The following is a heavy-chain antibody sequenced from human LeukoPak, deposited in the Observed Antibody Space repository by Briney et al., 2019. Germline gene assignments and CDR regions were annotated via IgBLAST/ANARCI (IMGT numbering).Heavy chain of an antibody. J-gene: IGHJ5*02. V-gene: IGHV3-30*02. CDR1: GFTFGSYS. D-gene: IGHD4-17*01. CDR2: IRHDESNK. Sequence: GGSLRLSWAASGFTFGSYSMNWVRQAPGKGLEWVAFIRHDESNKYYADSVKGRFTISRDNSKNTLSLQMNSLRPDDTAVYYCAKFSYGDYVAWGQGTLVIVSS. CDR3: AKFSYGDYVA.